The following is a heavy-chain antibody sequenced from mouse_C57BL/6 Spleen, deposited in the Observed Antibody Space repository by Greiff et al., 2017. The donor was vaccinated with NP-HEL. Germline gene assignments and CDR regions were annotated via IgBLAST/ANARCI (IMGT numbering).Heavy chain of an antibody. CDR2: IYPGDGDT. CDR3: ARATGTEGFDY. V-gene: IGHV1-80*01. J-gene: IGHJ2*01. D-gene: IGHD4-1*02. Sequence: QVQLQQSGAELVKPGASVKISCKASGYAFSSYWMNWVKQRPGKGLEWIGQIYPGDGDTNYNGKFKGKATLTADKSSSTAYMQLSSLTPEDSAVYFCARATGTEGFDYWGQGTTLTVSS. CDR1: GYAFSSYW.